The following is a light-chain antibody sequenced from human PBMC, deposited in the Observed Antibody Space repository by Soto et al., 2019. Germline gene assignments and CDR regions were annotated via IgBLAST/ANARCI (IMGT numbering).Light chain of an antibody. CDR3: SSYAGSDNLYV. V-gene: IGLV2-8*01. Sequence: QSVLTQPPSASGSPGQSVTISCTGTSGDVGGYDYVSWYQQHPGKAPKLMIYGVTKRPLGVPDRFSGSKSGNTASLTVSGLQAEDEADYYCSSYAGSDNLYVFGTGTKVTVL. J-gene: IGLJ1*01. CDR1: SGDVGGYDY. CDR2: GVT.